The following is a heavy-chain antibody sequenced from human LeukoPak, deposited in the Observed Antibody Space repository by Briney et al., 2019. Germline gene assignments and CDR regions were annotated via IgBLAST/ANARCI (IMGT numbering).Heavy chain of an antibody. CDR2: ISYDGSNK. CDR1: GFTFSSYA. Sequence: PGGSLRLSCAASGFTFSSYAMHWVRQAPGKGLEWVAVISYDGSNKYYADSVKGRFTISRDNSKNTLYLQMNSLRAEDTAVYYCARGNRGVPYYFDYWGQGTLVTVSS. CDR3: ARGNRGVPYYFDY. J-gene: IGHJ4*02. D-gene: IGHD3-10*01. V-gene: IGHV3-30*04.